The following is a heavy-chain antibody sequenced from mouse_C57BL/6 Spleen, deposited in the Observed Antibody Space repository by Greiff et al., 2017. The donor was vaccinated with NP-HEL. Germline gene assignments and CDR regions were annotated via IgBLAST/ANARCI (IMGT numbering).Heavy chain of an antibody. V-gene: IGHV1-82*01. Sequence: VKLVESGPELVKPGASVKISCKASGYAFSSSWMNWVKQRPGKGLEWIGRIYPGDGDTNYNGKFKGKATLTADKSSSTAYMQLSSLTSEDSAVYFCARERGMYDYDLAYWGQGTLVTVSA. CDR1: GYAFSSSW. CDR2: IYPGDGDT. J-gene: IGHJ3*01. D-gene: IGHD2-4*01. CDR3: ARERGMYDYDLAY.